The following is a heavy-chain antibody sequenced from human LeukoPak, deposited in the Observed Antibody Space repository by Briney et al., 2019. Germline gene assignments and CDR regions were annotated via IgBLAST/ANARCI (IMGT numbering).Heavy chain of an antibody. J-gene: IGHJ6*02. CDR3: ARLRYYGMDV. CDR2: TSSSSSTI. V-gene: IGHV3-48*04. CDR1: GFTFSGYD. Sequence: GSLRLSCAASGFTFSGYDMSWVRQAPGKGLEWVSYTSSSSSTIYYADSVKSRFTISRDNAKNSLYLQMNSLRAKDTAVYYCARLRYYGMDVWGQGTTVTVSS.